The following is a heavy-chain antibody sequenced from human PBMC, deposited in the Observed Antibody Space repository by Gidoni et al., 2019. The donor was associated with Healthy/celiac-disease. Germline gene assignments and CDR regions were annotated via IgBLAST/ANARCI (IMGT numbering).Heavy chain of an antibody. CDR3: TTFYCGGDCYSN. CDR2: IKSKTDGGTT. Sequence: EVQLVESGGGLVKPGGSLRLSCAASGFTFSNAWMSWVRQAPGTGLEWVGRIKSKTDGGTTDYAAPVKGRFTISRDDSKNTLYLQMNSLKTEDTAVYYCTTFYCGGDCYSNWGQGTLVTVSS. V-gene: IGHV3-15*01. J-gene: IGHJ4*02. D-gene: IGHD2-21*02. CDR1: GFTFSNAW.